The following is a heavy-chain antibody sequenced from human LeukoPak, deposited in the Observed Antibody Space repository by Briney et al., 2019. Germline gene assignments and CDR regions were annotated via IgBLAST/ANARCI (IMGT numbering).Heavy chain of an antibody. CDR2: IYTSGST. D-gene: IGHD6-6*01. V-gene: IGHV4-61*02. CDR1: GGSISSGSYY. Sequence: SETLSLTCTVSGGSISSGSYYWSWIRQPAGKGLEWIGRIYTSGSTNYNPSLKSRVTISVDTSKNQFSLKLSSVTAADTAVYYCAREAPSSIAARRHYYYYMDVWGKGTTVTVSS. J-gene: IGHJ6*03. CDR3: AREAPSSIAARRHYYYYMDV.